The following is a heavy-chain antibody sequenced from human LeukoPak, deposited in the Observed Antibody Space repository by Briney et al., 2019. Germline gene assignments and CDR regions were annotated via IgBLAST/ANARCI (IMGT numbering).Heavy chain of an antibody. CDR1: GGSISSGGYY. J-gene: IGHJ3*02. Sequence: SQTLSLTCTVSGGSISSGGYYWSWIRQHPGKGLEWIGYIYYSGSTYYNPSLKSRVTMSVDTSKNQFSLKLSSVTAADTAVYYCAREVDTAMVPAFDIWGQGTMVTVSS. CDR2: IYYSGST. V-gene: IGHV4-31*03. CDR3: AREVDTAMVPAFDI. D-gene: IGHD5-18*01.